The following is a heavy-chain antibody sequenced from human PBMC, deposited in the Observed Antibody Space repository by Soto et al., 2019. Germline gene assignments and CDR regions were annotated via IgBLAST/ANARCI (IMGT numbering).Heavy chain of an antibody. CDR3: ARDGYCSGGSCYPYGMDV. V-gene: IGHV3-21*01. CDR2: ISSSSSYI. Sequence: SLRLSCAASGFTFSSYSMNWVRQAPGKGLEWVSSISSSSSYIYYADSVKGRFTISRDNAKNSLYLQMNSLRAEDTAVYYCARDGYCSGGSCYPYGMDVWGQGTTVTVSS. J-gene: IGHJ6*02. CDR1: GFTFSSYS. D-gene: IGHD2-15*01.